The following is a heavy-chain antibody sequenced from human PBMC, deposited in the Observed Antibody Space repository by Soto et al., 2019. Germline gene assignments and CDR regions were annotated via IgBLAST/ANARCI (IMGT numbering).Heavy chain of an antibody. CDR3: AREAYSSSWPYYYHYGMDV. CDR2: ISAYNGNT. Sequence: ASVKVCCKASGYTFTSYGISWVRQAPGQGLEWMGWISAYNGNTNYAQKLQGRVTMTTDTSTSTAYMELRSLRPDDTAVYYCAREAYSSSWPYYYHYGMDVWGQGTTVTVSS. CDR1: GYTFTSYG. D-gene: IGHD6-13*01. J-gene: IGHJ6*02. V-gene: IGHV1-18*01.